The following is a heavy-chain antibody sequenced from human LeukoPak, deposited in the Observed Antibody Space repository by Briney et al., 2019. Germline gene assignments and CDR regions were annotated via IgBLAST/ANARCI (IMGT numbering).Heavy chain of an antibody. D-gene: IGHD2-2*01. CDR2: IWYDGSNK. Sequence: GGSLRLSCTASGFTFSSYGMHWVRQAPGKGLEWVAVIWYDGSNKYYADSVKGRFTISRDNSKNTVYLQMNSLRSEDTAVYYCARDIGLAVVVPAALDYWGQGTLVTVSS. CDR3: ARDIGLAVVVPAALDY. CDR1: GFTFSSYG. V-gene: IGHV3-33*01. J-gene: IGHJ4*02.